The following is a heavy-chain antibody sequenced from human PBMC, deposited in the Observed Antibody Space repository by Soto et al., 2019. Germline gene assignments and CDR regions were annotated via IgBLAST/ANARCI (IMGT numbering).Heavy chain of an antibody. D-gene: IGHD2-2*02. CDR1: GGSISSSNW. Sequence: SETLSLTCAVSGGSISSSNWWSWVRQPPGKGLEWIGEIYHSGSTNYNPPLKSRVTISVDKSKNQFSLKLSSVTAADTAVYYCARGVIPDFRRHMDVWGKGTSVTVSS. CDR3: ARGVIPDFRRHMDV. CDR2: IYHSGST. J-gene: IGHJ6*03. V-gene: IGHV4-4*02.